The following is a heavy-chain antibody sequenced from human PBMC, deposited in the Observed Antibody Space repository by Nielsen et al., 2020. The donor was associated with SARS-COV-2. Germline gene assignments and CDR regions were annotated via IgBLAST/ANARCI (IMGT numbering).Heavy chain of an antibody. Sequence: ASVKVSCKASGYTFTSYAMNWVRQAPGQGLEWMGWISVYNGNTYYAQKFQGRVTMTTDTPTTTGYMELRGLTSDDTAVYYCARPIHYGIAAFDIWGQGTLVTVSS. V-gene: IGHV1-18*01. CDR3: ARPIHYGIAAFDI. D-gene: IGHD2-21*01. CDR2: ISVYNGNT. CDR1: GYTFTSYA. J-gene: IGHJ3*02.